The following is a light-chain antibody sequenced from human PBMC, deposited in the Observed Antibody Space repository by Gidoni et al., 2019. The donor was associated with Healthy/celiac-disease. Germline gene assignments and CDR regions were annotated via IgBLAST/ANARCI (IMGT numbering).Light chain of an antibody. V-gene: IGKV1-9*01. J-gene: IGKJ2*01. CDR3: QQLNSYPPYT. Sequence: DIKLTQSPSFLSASVGDRVTITCRASQGISSYLAWYQQKPGKAPKLLIYAASTLQSGVPSRFSGSGSGTEFTLTFSSLQPEDFATYYCQQLNSYPPYTFGQGTKLEIK. CDR1: QGISSY. CDR2: AAS.